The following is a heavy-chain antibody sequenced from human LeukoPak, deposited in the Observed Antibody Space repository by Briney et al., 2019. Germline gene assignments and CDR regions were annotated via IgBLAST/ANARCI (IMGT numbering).Heavy chain of an antibody. Sequence: ASVKVSCKASGGTFSSYAISWVRQAPGQGLEWMGGIIPIFGTANYAQKLQGRVTMTTDTSTSTAYMELRSLRSDDTAVYYCARDVGCSSISCYANWFDPWGQGTLVTVSS. CDR2: IIPIFGTA. J-gene: IGHJ5*02. V-gene: IGHV1-69*05. D-gene: IGHD2-2*01. CDR3: ARDVGCSSISCYANWFDP. CDR1: GGTFSSYA.